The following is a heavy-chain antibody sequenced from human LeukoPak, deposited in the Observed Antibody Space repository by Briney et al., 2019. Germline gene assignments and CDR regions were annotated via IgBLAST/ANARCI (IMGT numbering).Heavy chain of an antibody. CDR2: ISSSSSYI. Sequence: GGSLRLSCAASGFKFSSYSMKWVRQAPGKGLEWVSFISSSSSYIYYADSLKGRFTISRDNAKNSLYLQMNSLRAEDTAVYYCARDKGFGELSHWGQGTLVTVSS. D-gene: IGHD3-10*01. V-gene: IGHV3-21*01. CDR1: GFKFSSYS. CDR3: ARDKGFGELSH. J-gene: IGHJ4*02.